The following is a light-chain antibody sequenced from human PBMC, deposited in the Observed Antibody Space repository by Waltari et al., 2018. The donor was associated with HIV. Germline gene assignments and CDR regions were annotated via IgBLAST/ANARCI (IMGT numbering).Light chain of an antibody. CDR3: AVWGDSLNSYV. CDR2: RNK. V-gene: IGLV1-47*01. CDR1: RSNIGSNY. Sequence: QSVLTQPPSASGTPGQGVTISCSGSRSNIGSNYVNWYQQLPGTAPKLLIYRNKQRPSGVPDRFSGSKSGTSASLAISGLRSEDEADYYCAVWGDSLNSYVFGTGTEVTVL. J-gene: IGLJ1*01.